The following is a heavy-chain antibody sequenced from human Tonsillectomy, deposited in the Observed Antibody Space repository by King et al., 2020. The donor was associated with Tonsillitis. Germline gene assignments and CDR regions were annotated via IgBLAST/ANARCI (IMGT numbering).Heavy chain of an antibody. Sequence: QLQESGPGLVKPSETLSLTCTVSGGSISSSGYFWGWIRQPPGKGLEWIGCTYYTGSTFYNPSLKSRVTISVDTSKNQFSVKLSSVTAADTAVNYCAGLHYDDSNGYAYYFEYWGQGMVVTVSS. J-gene: IGHJ4*02. V-gene: IGHV4-39*01. D-gene: IGHD3-22*01. CDR1: GGSISSSGYF. CDR3: AGLHYDDSNGYAYYFEY. CDR2: TYYTGST.